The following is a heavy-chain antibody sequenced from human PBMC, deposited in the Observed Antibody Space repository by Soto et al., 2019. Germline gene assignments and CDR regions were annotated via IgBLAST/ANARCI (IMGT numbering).Heavy chain of an antibody. J-gene: IGHJ6*02. CDR3: ARDRALWFGELLHYYYYGMDV. CDR2: IIPIFGTA. Sequence: SVKVSCKASGCTFIGYGLRWVRQAPGPGVEGVGGIIPIFGTANYAQNVQGRVTITADKSTSTAYMELSSLRSEDTAVYYCARDRALWFGELLHYYYYGMDVWGQGTTVTVSS. V-gene: IGHV1-69*06. CDR1: GCTFIGYG. D-gene: IGHD3-10*01.